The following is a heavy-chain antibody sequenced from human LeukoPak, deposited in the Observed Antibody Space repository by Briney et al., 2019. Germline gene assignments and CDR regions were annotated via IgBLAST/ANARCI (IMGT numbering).Heavy chain of an antibody. CDR3: ARSVKKRWLHPSGKYYYYMDV. Sequence: SETLSLTCAVYGGSFSGYYWSWIRQPPGKGLEWIGEINHSGSTNYNPSLKSRVTISVDTSKNQFSLKLSSVTAADTAVYYCARSVKKRWLHPSGKYYYYMDVWGKGTTVTISS. D-gene: IGHD5-24*01. CDR1: GGSFSGYY. CDR2: INHSGST. J-gene: IGHJ6*03. V-gene: IGHV4-34*01.